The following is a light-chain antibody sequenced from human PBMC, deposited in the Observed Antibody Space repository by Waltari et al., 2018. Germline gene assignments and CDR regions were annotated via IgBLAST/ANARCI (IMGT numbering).Light chain of an antibody. J-gene: IGKJ3*01. V-gene: IGKV1-27*01. CDR2: AAS. Sequence: DIQMTQSPSSLSASVGDRVTITGRASQGIYNYLAWYQQKPGQVPKLLIYAASTLQSGVPSRFSGSGSGTDFTLTISSLRPEDVATYYCQKYDSAPFTFGPGTKVDIK. CDR3: QKYDSAPFT. CDR1: QGIYNY.